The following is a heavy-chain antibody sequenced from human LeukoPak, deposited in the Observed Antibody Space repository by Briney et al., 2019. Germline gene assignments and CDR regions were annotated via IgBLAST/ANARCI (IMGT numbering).Heavy chain of an antibody. V-gene: IGHV3-74*01. Sequence: GGSLRLSCAASGFIFSNQWMHWVRQAPGKGLVWVSRSKADGSSTTYADSVKGRFTISRDNAKDTLYLQMNSLRAEDTAVYYCARDLEMATIKYYFDYWGQGTLVTVSS. CDR2: SKADGSST. D-gene: IGHD5-24*01. CDR1: GFIFSNQW. CDR3: ARDLEMATIKYYFDY. J-gene: IGHJ4*02.